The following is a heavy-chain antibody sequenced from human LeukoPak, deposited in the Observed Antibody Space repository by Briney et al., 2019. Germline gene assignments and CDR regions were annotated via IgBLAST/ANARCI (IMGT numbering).Heavy chain of an antibody. D-gene: IGHD2/OR15-2a*01. CDR2: IYRDGSA. CDR3: AKARGPEYLYGEYYFDS. Sequence: GGSLRLSCVPSGFTVSSIYMSWVRQSPERGLQWVSIYRDGSAYYADSVKGRFTISRDNSKNTPYLQMNSLRPEDTAVYYCAKARGPEYLYGEYYFDSWGQGTLVTVSS. V-gene: IGHV3-53*05. J-gene: IGHJ4*02. CDR1: GFTVSSIY.